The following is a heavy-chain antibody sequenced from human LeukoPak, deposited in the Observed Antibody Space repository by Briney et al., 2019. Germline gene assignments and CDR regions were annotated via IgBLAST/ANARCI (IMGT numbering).Heavy chain of an antibody. CDR1: GGSVSSGSYY. J-gene: IGHJ4*02. Sequence: PSETLSLTCTVSGGSVSSGSYYWSWIRQPPGKGLEWIGYIDYSGSTNYNPSLKSRVTISVDTSKNQFSLKLSSVTAADTAVYYCARGGEEDYYDSSGYYYWGQGTLVTVSS. D-gene: IGHD3-22*01. CDR3: ARGGEEDYYDSSGYYY. V-gene: IGHV4-61*01. CDR2: IDYSGST.